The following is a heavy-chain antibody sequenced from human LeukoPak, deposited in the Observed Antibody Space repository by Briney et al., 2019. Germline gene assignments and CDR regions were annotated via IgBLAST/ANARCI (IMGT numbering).Heavy chain of an antibody. CDR2: IYHSGST. J-gene: IGHJ4*02. CDR3: ATFLYGDRYYFDY. V-gene: IGHV4-30-2*01. Sequence: PSQTLSLTCAVSGGSISSGGYSWSWIRQPPGKGLEWIGYIYHSGSTYYNPSLKSRVTISVDRSKNQFSLKLSSVTAADTAVYYCATFLYGDRYYFDYWGQGTLVTVSS. CDR1: GGSISSGGYS. D-gene: IGHD4-17*01.